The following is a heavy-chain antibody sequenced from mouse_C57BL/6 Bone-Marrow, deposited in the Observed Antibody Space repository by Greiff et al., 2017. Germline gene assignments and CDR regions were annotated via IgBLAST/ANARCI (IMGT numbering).Heavy chain of an antibody. D-gene: IGHD1-1*01. V-gene: IGHV1-69*01. CDR1: GYTFTSYW. J-gene: IGHJ4*01. Sequence: VQLQQPGAELVMPGASVKLSCTASGYTFTSYWMHWVKQRPGQGLEWIGELDPSDSYTNYNPKFKGKSTLTVDKSSSTSSMQLSSLTSEDSAVYYCARGEDYYGSSYAMDYWGQGTSVTVSS. CDR3: ARGEDYYGSSYAMDY. CDR2: LDPSDSYT.